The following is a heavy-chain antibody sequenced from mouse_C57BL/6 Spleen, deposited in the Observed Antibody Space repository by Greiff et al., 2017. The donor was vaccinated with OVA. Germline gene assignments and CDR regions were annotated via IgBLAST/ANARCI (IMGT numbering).Heavy chain of an antibody. CDR3: ARDYYGSSDYFDY. CDR1: GYSFTGYY. CDR2: INPSTGGT. V-gene: IGHV1-42*01. J-gene: IGHJ2*01. Sequence: VQLKQSGPELVKPGASVKISCKASGYSFTGYYMNWVKQSPEKSLEWIGEINPSTGGTTYNQKFKAKATLTVDKSSSTAYMQLKSLTSEDSAVDYCARDYYGSSDYFDYWGQGTTLTVSS. D-gene: IGHD1-1*01.